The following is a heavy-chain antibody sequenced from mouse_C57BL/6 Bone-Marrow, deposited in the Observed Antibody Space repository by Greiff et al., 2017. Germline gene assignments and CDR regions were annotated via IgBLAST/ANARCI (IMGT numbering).Heavy chain of an antibody. D-gene: IGHD1-1*01. V-gene: IGHV5-4*03. CDR1: GFTFSSYA. CDR3: ARYYYGSMFAY. J-gene: IGHJ3*01. Sequence: EVKLVESGGGLVKPGGSLKLSCAASGFTFSSYAMSWVRQTPGKRLEWVATISDGGSYTYYPDNVKGRFTISRDNAKNNLYLQMSHLKYEDTAMYYCARYYYGSMFAYWGQGTLVTVSA. CDR2: ISDGGSYT.